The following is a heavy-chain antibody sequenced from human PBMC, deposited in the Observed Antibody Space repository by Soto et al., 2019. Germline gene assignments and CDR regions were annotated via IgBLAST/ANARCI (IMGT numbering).Heavy chain of an antibody. CDR2: IDLDIGDT. Sequence: QVQMVQSGAEVKKPGASVKVSCKASGHTFTGHHMHWVRQAPGQGLEWMGLIDLDIGDTKYAQKSQGRVTSTSDTSITTADMELRGLGSDDTAVYYCALEPTGTAGFDYWGQGTLVTVSS. V-gene: IGHV1-2*02. D-gene: IGHD2-21*02. CDR3: ALEPTGTAGFDY. CDR1: GHTFTGHH. J-gene: IGHJ4*02.